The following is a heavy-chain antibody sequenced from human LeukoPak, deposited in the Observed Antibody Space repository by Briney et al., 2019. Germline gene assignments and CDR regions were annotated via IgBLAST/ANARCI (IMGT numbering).Heavy chain of an antibody. V-gene: IGHV3-48*03. Sequence: PGGSLRLSCAASGFTFSSYEMNWVRQAPGKGLEWVSYISSSGSTIYYADSVKGRFTISRDNAKNSLYLQMNSLRAEDTAVYYCARAIDTDYYYGMDVWGQGTTVTVSS. CDR1: GFTFSSYE. CDR2: ISSSGSTI. D-gene: IGHD2/OR15-2a*01. J-gene: IGHJ6*02. CDR3: ARAIDTDYYYGMDV.